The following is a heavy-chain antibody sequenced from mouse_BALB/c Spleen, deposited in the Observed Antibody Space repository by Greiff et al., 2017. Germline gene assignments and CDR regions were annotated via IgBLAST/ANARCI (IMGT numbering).Heavy chain of an antibody. J-gene: IGHJ1*01. Sequence: EVMLVESGGGLVKPGGSLKLSCAASGFTFSSYTMSWVRQTPEKRLEWVATISSGGGNTYYPDSVKGRFTISRDNAKNNLYLQMSSLRSEDTALYYCASATLSYWYFDVWGAGTTVTVSS. V-gene: IGHV5-9*03. D-gene: IGHD1-1*01. CDR2: ISSGGGNT. CDR3: ASATLSYWYFDV. CDR1: GFTFSSYT.